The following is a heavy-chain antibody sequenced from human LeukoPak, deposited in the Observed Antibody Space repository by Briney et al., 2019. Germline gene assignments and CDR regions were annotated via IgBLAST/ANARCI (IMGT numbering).Heavy chain of an antibody. CDR3: ARAPLGYCSGGSCYDLDY. CDR2: ISSSSSYI. Sequence: PGGSLRLSCAASGFTFSSYSMNWVRQAPGKGLEWVSSISSSSSYIYYADSVKGRFTISRDNAKNSLYLQMNSLRAEDTAVYYCARAPLGYCSGGSCYDLDYWGQGTLVTISS. V-gene: IGHV3-21*01. J-gene: IGHJ4*02. D-gene: IGHD2-15*01. CDR1: GFTFSSYS.